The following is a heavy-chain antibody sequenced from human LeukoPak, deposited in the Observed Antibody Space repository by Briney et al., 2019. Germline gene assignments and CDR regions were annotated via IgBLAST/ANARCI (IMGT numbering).Heavy chain of an antibody. D-gene: IGHD6-13*01. CDR1: GYKFTNYW. Sequence: GESLQISCQASGYKFTNYWIGWVRQMPGKGLEWMGIIFLGDSDTRYSPSFQGQVTISADKSTSTAYLHWSTLKASDTAIYYCARHEVTAAAGTEFDSWGQGTLVTVSS. CDR3: ARHEVTAAAGTEFDS. V-gene: IGHV5-51*01. CDR2: IFLGDSDT. J-gene: IGHJ4*02.